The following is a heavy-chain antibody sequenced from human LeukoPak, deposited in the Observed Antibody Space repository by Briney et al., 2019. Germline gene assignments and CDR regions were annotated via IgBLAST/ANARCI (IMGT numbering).Heavy chain of an antibody. CDR3: ARPPLLWLGELFLPLDY. D-gene: IGHD3-10*01. V-gene: IGHV1-2*02. CDR1: GYTFTGYY. Sequence: ASVKVSFKASGYTFTGYYIHWVRQAPAPGLEWVGWINPNSGGTNYAQHFQGRLTMTSDTSFSTAYIELSRLRSDDTAVYYCARPPLLWLGELFLPLDYWGQGTLVTVSS. CDR2: INPNSGGT. J-gene: IGHJ4*02.